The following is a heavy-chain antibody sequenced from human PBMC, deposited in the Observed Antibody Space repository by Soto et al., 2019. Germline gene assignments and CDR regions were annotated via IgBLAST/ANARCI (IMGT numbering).Heavy chain of an antibody. CDR3: ARARPIVVVAADVHGWFDP. CDR1: GYTFTSYG. V-gene: IGHV1-18*01. D-gene: IGHD2-15*01. Sequence: QVQLVQSGAEVKKPGASVKVSCKASGYTFTSYGISWVRQAPGQGLEWMGWISAYNGNTNYAQKLQGRVTMTTDTSTSTAYMELRSLRSDDTAVYYCARARPIVVVAADVHGWFDPWGQGTLVTVSS. CDR2: ISAYNGNT. J-gene: IGHJ5*02.